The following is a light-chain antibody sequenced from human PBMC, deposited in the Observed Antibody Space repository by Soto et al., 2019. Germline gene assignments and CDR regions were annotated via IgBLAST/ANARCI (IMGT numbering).Light chain of an antibody. CDR1: QSVSRN. Sequence: EIDWKNSTPTVSLSQEARATXTCRASQSVSRNLAWYQEKPGQAPRLLIYGACTRATGIPARFSGSVSGTDFTLTITRLEPEDFAVFYCQHYGDSLYTFGQVT. CDR2: GAC. CDR3: QHYGDSLYT. V-gene: IGKV3-15*01. J-gene: IGKJ2*01.